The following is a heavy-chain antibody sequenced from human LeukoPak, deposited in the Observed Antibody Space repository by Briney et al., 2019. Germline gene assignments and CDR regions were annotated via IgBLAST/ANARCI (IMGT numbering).Heavy chain of an antibody. CDR1: GGSFSGYY. D-gene: IGHD3-10*01. CDR3: ARHSYGSGLWFDP. J-gene: IGHJ5*02. CDR2: INHSGST. Sequence: PSETLSLTCAVYGGSFSGYYWSWIRQPPGKGLEWIGEINHSGSTNYNPSLKSRVTISVDTSKNQFSLKLSSVTAADTAVYYCARHSYGSGLWFDPWGQGTLVTVSS. V-gene: IGHV4-34*01.